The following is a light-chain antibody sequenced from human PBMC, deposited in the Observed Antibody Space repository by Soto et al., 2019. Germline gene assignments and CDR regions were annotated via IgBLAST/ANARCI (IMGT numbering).Light chain of an antibody. CDR1: SSNIGAGYD. J-gene: IGLJ1*01. CDR3: QSYDSSLSGYV. CDR2: GNS. Sequence: QSVLTQPPSVSGAPVQRVTISCTGSSSNIGAGYDVHWYQQLPGTAPKLLIYGNSNRPSGVPDRFSGSKSGTSASLAITGLQAEDDADYYCQSYDSSLSGYVFGTGTKLTVL. V-gene: IGLV1-40*01.